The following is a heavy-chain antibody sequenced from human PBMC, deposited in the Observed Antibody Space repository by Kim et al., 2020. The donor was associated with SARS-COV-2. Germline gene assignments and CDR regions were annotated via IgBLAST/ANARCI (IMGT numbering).Heavy chain of an antibody. CDR3: ASTYSSGWYEWYYFDY. V-gene: IGHV3-21*01. D-gene: IGHD6-19*01. J-gene: IGHJ4*02. CDR1: GFTFSSYS. Sequence: GGSLRLSCAASGFTFSSYSMNWVRQAPGKGLEWVSSISSSSSHIYYADSVKGRFTISRDNAKNSLYLQMNSLRAEDTAVYYCASTYSSGWYEWYYFDYWGQGTLVTVSS. CDR2: ISSSSSHI.